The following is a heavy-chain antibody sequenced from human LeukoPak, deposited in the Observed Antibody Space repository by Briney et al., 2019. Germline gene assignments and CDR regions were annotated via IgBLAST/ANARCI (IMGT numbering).Heavy chain of an antibody. J-gene: IGHJ6*04. V-gene: IGHV3-30*02. CDR2: ISFDGTSK. CDR1: GFSLSTYG. CDR3: ARTPYSGSSLQYYHLDA. D-gene: IGHD1-26*01. Sequence: PGGSLRLPCAASGFSLSTYGIHWVRQTPGGGPEWLTYISFDGTSKYYATSVRGRFSISRDNSANTAYLHMSSLRPEDTALYYCARTPYSGSSLQYYHLDAWGKGTTVTVSS.